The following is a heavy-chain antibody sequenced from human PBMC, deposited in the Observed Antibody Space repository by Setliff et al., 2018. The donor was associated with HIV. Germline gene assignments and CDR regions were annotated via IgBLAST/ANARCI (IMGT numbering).Heavy chain of an antibody. J-gene: IGHJ4*02. CDR3: WLTTVVTPDGELVDY. Sequence: SETLSLTCAVYGGSFSDYYWNWIRQPPGKGLEWIGRIYTSGSTNYNPSPKSRVTISVDTSKNQFSLKLSSVTAADTAVYYCWLTTVVTPDGELVDYWGQGTLVTVSS. V-gene: IGHV4-4*08. D-gene: IGHD4-17*01. CDR2: IYTSGST. CDR1: GGSFSDYY.